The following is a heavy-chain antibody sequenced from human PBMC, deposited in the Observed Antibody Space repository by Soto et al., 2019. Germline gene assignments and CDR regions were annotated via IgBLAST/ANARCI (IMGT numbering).Heavy chain of an antibody. J-gene: IGHJ4*02. CDR3: ARAPGSYGDCYLDY. V-gene: IGHV3-30-3*01. CDR1: GFTFRSYA. D-gene: IGHD4-17*01. Sequence: QVQLVESGGGVVQPGRSLRLSCAASGFTFRSYAMHWVRQAPGKGLEWVAVISYDGSNKYYADSGKGRFTISRDNSKNTLYVQMGSLRAEDTALYYGARAPGSYGDCYLDYWGQGTLVTVSS. CDR2: ISYDGSNK.